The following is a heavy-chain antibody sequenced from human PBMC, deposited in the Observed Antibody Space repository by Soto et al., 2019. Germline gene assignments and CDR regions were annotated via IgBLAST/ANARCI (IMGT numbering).Heavy chain of an antibody. CDR1: GFTFSSYS. J-gene: IGHJ6*03. CDR3: ARGARTTVTYMDV. Sequence: PGGSLRLSCAASGFTFSSYSMNWVRQAPGKGLEWVSSISSSSSYIYYADSVKGRFTISRDNAKNSLYLQMNSLRAEDTAVYYCARGARTTVTYMDVWGKGTTVTVSS. CDR2: ISSSSSYI. D-gene: IGHD4-17*01. V-gene: IGHV3-21*01.